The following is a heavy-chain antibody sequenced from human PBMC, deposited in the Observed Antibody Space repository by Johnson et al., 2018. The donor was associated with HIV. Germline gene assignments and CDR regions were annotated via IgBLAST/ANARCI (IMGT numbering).Heavy chain of an antibody. V-gene: IGHV3-30*18. D-gene: IGHD1-26*01. CDR1: GFTFSSYG. CDR3: AKGGQWELLAAFDS. CDR2: ISYDGSNK. Sequence: QVQLVEFGGGVVQPGRSLRLSCAASGFTFSSYGMHWVRQAPGKGLEWVAVISYDGSNKYYVDSVTGRFTISRDNSKNTLYLQMNSLRAEDTAVYCRAKGGQWELLAAFDSWGQGTMVTVSS. J-gene: IGHJ3*02.